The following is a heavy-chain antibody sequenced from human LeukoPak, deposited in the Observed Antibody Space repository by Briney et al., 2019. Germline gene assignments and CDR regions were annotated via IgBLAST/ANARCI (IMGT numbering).Heavy chain of an antibody. Sequence: SETLSLTCTVSGASISSTRYYWGWIRQPPGKGLEWIGSIYHSGSTYYNPSLKSRVTISVDTSKNQFPLKLSSVTAADTAVYYCARAWGIAVAPERFDPWGQGTLVTVSS. CDR3: ARAWGIAVAPERFDP. D-gene: IGHD6-19*01. V-gene: IGHV4-39*06. J-gene: IGHJ5*02. CDR2: IYHSGST. CDR1: GASISSTRYY.